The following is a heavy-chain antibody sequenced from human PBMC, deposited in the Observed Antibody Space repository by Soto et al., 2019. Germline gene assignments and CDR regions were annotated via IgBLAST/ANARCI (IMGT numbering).Heavy chain of an antibody. Sequence: QVQLVQSGAEVKKPGASVKISCRASGYTFTTYDISWVRQAPGQGLEWMGWISPYNGDTNYAQKLQGRVTMTTDTTTSTAYMELRSLRSDDTAVYYCARDGPGGAIDYWGQGTLVTVSS. J-gene: IGHJ4*02. CDR3: ARDGPGGAIDY. V-gene: IGHV1-18*01. CDR1: GYTFTTYD. D-gene: IGHD3-16*01. CDR2: ISPYNGDT.